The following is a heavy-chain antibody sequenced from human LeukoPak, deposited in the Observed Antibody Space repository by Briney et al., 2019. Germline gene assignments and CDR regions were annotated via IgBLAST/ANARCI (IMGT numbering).Heavy chain of an antibody. D-gene: IGHD5-18*01. Sequence: GGSQRLSCTGSGFTFGDHAMSWVRQAPGKGLEWVGFIRSKAYRGTTEYAASVKGRFTISRDDFASIAYLQMNSLTTEDTAVYYCARGPIQLWIHNAMDVWGQGTTVTVSS. CDR1: GFTFGDHA. CDR3: ARGPIQLWIHNAMDV. CDR2: IRSKAYRGTT. V-gene: IGHV3-49*04. J-gene: IGHJ6*02.